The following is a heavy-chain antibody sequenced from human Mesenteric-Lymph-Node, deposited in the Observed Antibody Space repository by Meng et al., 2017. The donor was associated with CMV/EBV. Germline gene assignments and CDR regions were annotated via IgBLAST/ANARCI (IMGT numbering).Heavy chain of an antibody. CDR2: ISSFNGDYK. CDR1: GFTFSSYK. Sequence: GGSLRLSCAASGFTFSSYKMNWVRQAPGKGLELVAHISSFNGDYKSYAVSVMGRFIISRDNAKNSLYLQMNSLRAEDPAVYYCARAPEGKTGGDIWGQGTMVTVSS. CDR3: ARAPEGKTGGDI. D-gene: IGHD2-15*01. V-gene: IGHV3-21*01. J-gene: IGHJ3*02.